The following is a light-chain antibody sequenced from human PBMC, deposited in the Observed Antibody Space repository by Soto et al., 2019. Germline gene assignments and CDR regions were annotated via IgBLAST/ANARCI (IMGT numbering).Light chain of an antibody. V-gene: IGKV3-20*01. CDR3: QQYGGSPLT. CDR1: QSVSSSY. CDR2: GAS. Sequence: EIVLTQSPDTLSLSPGERATLSCRASQSVSSSYLVWYQQKPGQAPRLLIYGASSRATGILDRFSGSGSGTDFNLTMSRLEPEDFAVYYCQQYGGSPLTFGGGTKVEIK. J-gene: IGKJ4*01.